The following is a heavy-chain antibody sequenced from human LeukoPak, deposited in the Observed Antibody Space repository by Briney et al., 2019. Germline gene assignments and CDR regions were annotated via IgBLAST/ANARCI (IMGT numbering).Heavy chain of an antibody. CDR1: GYIFTNYC. D-gene: IGHD5-24*01. V-gene: IGHV5-51*01. CDR3: ARPGDGTVDDFQY. Sequence: GESLNISGKASGYIFTNYCIGGVRQMPGEGLEWMGIIYAIDSDTRYTPSFQRQLTLSPDTSITTAYLQWSSLKASDTAIYFRARPGDGTVDDFQYWGQGSLVTVSS. J-gene: IGHJ4*02. CDR2: IYAIDSDT.